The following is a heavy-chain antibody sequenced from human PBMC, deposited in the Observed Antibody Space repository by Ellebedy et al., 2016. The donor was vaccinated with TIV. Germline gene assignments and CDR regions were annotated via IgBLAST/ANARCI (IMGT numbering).Heavy chain of an antibody. J-gene: IGHJ4*02. CDR1: GFTFSSYG. CDR3: AREGGDIVVVPAAPDY. V-gene: IGHV3-33*08. Sequence: GESLKISCAASGFTFSSYGMHWVRQAPGKGLEWVAVIWYDGSNKYYADSVKGRFTISRDNSKNTLYLQMNSLRAEDTAVYYCAREGGDIVVVPAAPDYWGQGTLVTVSS. D-gene: IGHD2-2*01. CDR2: IWYDGSNK.